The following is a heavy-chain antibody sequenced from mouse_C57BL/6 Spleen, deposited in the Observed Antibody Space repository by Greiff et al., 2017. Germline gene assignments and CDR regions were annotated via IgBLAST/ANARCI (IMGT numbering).Heavy chain of an antibody. CDR3: ARDKDVISDGYHYGYFDV. Sequence: EVQLVESGGGLVKPGGSLKLSCAASGFTFSSYAMSWVRQTPEKRLEWVATISDGGSYTYYPDNVKGRFTISRDNAKNNLYLQMSHLKSEDTGMYYCARDKDVISDGYHYGYFDVWGTGTTVTVSS. CDR2: ISDGGSYT. V-gene: IGHV5-4*01. J-gene: IGHJ1*03. D-gene: IGHD2-3*01. CDR1: GFTFSSYA.